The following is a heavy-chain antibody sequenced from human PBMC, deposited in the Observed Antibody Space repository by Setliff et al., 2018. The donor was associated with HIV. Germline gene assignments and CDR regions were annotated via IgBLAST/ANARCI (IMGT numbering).Heavy chain of an antibody. Sequence: GGSLRLSCAASRFTFSDYWMTWVRQAPGKGLEWVANIKQDGTEKYYVDSVKGRFTISRDNAKNTMDLQMNSLRAEDTAVYYCARSGSILGPTSRQAFDIWGRGTMVTVSS. CDR1: RFTFSDYW. V-gene: IGHV3-7*01. D-gene: IGHD1-26*01. CDR2: IKQDGTEK. CDR3: ARSGSILGPTSRQAFDI. J-gene: IGHJ3*02.